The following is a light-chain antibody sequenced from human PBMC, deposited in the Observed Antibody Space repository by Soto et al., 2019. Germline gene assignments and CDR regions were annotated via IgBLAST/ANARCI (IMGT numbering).Light chain of an antibody. CDR3: MQGTHWPPT. CDR1: QSLVHSDGNTY. V-gene: IGKV2-30*02. Sequence: DIVMIQSPLSLPVTLGQPAAISCRSSQSLVHSDGNTYLNWLQQRPGQSPRRLIYKVSNRDSGVPDRFSGSGSGTEFTLTISRVEAEDIGVYYCMQGTHWPPTFGQGTRLEIK. CDR2: KVS. J-gene: IGKJ5*01.